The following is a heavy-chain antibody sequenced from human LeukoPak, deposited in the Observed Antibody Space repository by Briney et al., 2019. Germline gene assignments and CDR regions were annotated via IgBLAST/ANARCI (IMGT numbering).Heavy chain of an antibody. J-gene: IGHJ3*02. CDR2: ISYDGSKK. CDR1: GFTFSSHG. Sequence: PGGSLRLSCAASGFTFSSHGMHWVRQAPGKGLEWVALISYDGSKKYYADSVKGRLTISRDNSKNTLYLQMNSLRAEDTAVYYCAKRYYDFWSGYYEKDAFDIWGQGTMVTVSS. V-gene: IGHV3-30*18. D-gene: IGHD3-3*01. CDR3: AKRYYDFWSGYYEKDAFDI.